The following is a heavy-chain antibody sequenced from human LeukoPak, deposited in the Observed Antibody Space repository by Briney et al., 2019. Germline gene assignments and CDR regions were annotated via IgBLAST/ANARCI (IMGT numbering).Heavy chain of an antibody. D-gene: IGHD3-22*01. J-gene: IGHJ6*02. CDR2: ISGSGGST. Sequence: QSGGSLRLSCAASGFTFSSYGMSWVRQAPGKGLEWVSAISGSGGSTYYADSVKGRFTLSRDNSKNTLYLQMNSLRAEDTAVYYCARDNQPPDSSGYYYSDYYYYYGMDVWGQGTTVTVSS. V-gene: IGHV3-23*01. CDR3: ARDNQPPDSSGYYYSDYYYYYGMDV. CDR1: GFTFSSYG.